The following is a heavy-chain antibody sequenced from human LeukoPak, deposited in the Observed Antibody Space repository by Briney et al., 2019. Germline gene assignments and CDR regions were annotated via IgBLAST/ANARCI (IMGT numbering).Heavy chain of an antibody. CDR2: INPNSGGT. D-gene: IGHD5-12*01. CDR3: ASSGYEYYYYYYYMDV. J-gene: IGHJ6*03. CDR1: GGTFSNYA. V-gene: IGHV1-2*02. Sequence: GASVKVSCKASGGTFSNYAISWVRQAPGQGLEWMGWINPNSGGTNYAQKFQGRVTMTRDTSISTAYMELSRLRSDDTAVYYCASSGYEYYYYYYYMDVWGKGTTVTVSS.